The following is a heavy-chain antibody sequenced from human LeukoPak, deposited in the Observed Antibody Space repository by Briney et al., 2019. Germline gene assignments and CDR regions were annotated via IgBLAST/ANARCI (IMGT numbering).Heavy chain of an antibody. CDR2: MNPNSGNT. D-gene: IGHD3-22*01. Sequence: ASVKVSCKASGYTFTSYDINWVRQATGQGLEWMGWMNPNSGNTGYAQKFQGRVTMTRNTSISTAYMELSSLRSEDTALYYCARALHYYDSSGYYLYYFDYWGQGTLVTVSS. CDR3: ARALHYYDSSGYYLYYFDY. J-gene: IGHJ4*02. V-gene: IGHV1-8*01. CDR1: GYTFTSYD.